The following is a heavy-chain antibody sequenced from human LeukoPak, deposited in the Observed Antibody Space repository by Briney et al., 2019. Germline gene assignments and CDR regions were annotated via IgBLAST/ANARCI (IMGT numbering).Heavy chain of an antibody. Sequence: GGSLRLSCAASGFTFSNAWMSWVRQAPGKGLEWVGRIESKTDGGTTDYAAPVKGRFTISRDDSKNTLYLQMNSLKTEDTAVYYCTTERPEYYYYYMDVWGKGTTVTISS. V-gene: IGHV3-15*04. CDR1: GFTFSNAW. CDR3: TTERPEYYYYYMDV. CDR2: IESKTDGGTT. J-gene: IGHJ6*03.